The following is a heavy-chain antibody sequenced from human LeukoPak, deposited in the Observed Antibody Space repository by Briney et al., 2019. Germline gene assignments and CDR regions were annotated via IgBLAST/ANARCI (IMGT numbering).Heavy chain of an antibody. D-gene: IGHD3-22*01. CDR2: INHSGNT. J-gene: IGHJ4*02. CDR1: GGSFSGYY. V-gene: IGHV4-34*01. CDR3: ARSKDGSGFAAY. Sequence: TTSETLSLTCAVYGGSFSGYYWTWIRQPPGKGLEWIGEINHSGNTNYNPSLKSRVAISVDTSKNQFSLKLSSVIAADTAMCYCARSKDGSGFAAYWGQGTQVTVSS.